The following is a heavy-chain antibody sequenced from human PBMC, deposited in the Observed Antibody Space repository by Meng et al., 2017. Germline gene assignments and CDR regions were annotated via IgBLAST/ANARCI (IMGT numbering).Heavy chain of an antibody. CDR3: ARSKKYYYDSSGYLYGMDV. J-gene: IGHJ6*02. Sequence: GESLKISCAASGFTFSSYDMHWVRQATGKGLEWVSAIGTAGDTYYPGSVKGRFTISRESAKNSLYLQMNSLRAGDTAVYYCARSKKYYYDSSGYLYGMDVWGQGTTVTVSS. D-gene: IGHD3-22*01. CDR2: IGTAGDT. CDR1: GFTFSSYD. V-gene: IGHV3-13*01.